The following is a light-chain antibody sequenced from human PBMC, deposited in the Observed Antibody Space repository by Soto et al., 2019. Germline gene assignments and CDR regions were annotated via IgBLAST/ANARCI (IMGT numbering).Light chain of an antibody. CDR3: SSYTSSNSVI. V-gene: IGLV2-14*03. CDR2: DVS. CDR1: NSDVGAYNS. J-gene: IGLJ2*01. Sequence: QSALTQPASVSGSPGQSITISCTGNNSDVGAYNSVSWYQRHPGKAPKLIIFDVSYRPSGVSDRFSGSKSGSTASLTIAGLQAEEEADYYCSSYTSSNSVIFGGGTKLTVL.